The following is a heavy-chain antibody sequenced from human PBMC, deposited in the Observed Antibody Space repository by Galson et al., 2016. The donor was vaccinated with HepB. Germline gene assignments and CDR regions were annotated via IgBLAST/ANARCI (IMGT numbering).Heavy chain of an antibody. V-gene: IGHV3-7*01. CDR2: IKQDGTQK. Sequence: SLRLSCAASGFTFSNYWMSWVRQAPGEGLEWLVNIKQDGTQKDYVDSVKGRFTISRDNAKNSLYLQMNSLGVEDTAVYYCAREGKGGFDIWGQGTMVTVSS. CDR1: GFTFSNYW. J-gene: IGHJ3*02. CDR3: AREGKGGFDI. D-gene: IGHD2-15*01.